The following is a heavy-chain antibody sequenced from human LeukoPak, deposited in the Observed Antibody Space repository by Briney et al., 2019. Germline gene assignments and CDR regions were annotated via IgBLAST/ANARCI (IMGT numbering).Heavy chain of an antibody. CDR2: ISSSSSYI. J-gene: IGHJ6*02. V-gene: IGHV3-21*01. Sequence: GSLRLSCAASGFTFSSYSMNWVRQAPGKGLGWVSSISSSSSYIYYADSVKGRFTISRDNAKNSLYLQMNSLRAEDTAVYYCARSARKYCSSTSCSNGMDVWGQGTTVTVSS. CDR1: GFTFSSYS. D-gene: IGHD2-2*01. CDR3: ARSARKYCSSTSCSNGMDV.